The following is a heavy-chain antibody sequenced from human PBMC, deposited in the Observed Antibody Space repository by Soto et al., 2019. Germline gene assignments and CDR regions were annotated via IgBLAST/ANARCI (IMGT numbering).Heavy chain of an antibody. D-gene: IGHD2-15*01. CDR2: IYHSGST. V-gene: IGHV4-30-2*01. CDR1: GGSISSGDYY. CDR3: ARGTRGGNSFDY. Sequence: NPSETLSLTCTVSGGSISSGDYYWSWIRQPPGKGLEWIGYIYHSGSTYSNPSLKSRVTISVDRSKNQFSLKLSSVTAADTAVYYCARGTRGGNSFDYWGQGTLVTVSS. J-gene: IGHJ4*02.